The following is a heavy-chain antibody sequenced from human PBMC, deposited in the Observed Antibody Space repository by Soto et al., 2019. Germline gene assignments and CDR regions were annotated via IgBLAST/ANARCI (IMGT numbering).Heavy chain of an antibody. CDR2: IYYSGST. CDR3: ARGPLLMNYYYYGMDV. J-gene: IGHJ6*02. V-gene: IGHV4-31*03. CDR1: GGSISSGGYY. Sequence: KTSETLSLTCTVSGGSISSGGYYWSWIRQHPGKGLEWIGYIYYSGSTYYNPSLKSRVTISVDTSKNQFSLKLSSVTAADTAVYYCARGPLLMNYYYYGMDVWGQGTTVTVSS.